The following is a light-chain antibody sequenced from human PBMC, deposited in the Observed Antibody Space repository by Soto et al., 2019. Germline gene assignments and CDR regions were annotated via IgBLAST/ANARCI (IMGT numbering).Light chain of an antibody. Sequence: QSALTQPASVSGSPGQSITISCTGTSSDVGGYNYVSWYQQHPGKAPKLMIYDVTNRPSGISNRFSGSKSGNTASLTISGLQAEDEADYYCSSYTRSITVVFGGGTKVTVL. CDR2: DVT. J-gene: IGLJ2*01. CDR1: SSDVGGYNY. V-gene: IGLV2-14*01. CDR3: SSYTRSITVV.